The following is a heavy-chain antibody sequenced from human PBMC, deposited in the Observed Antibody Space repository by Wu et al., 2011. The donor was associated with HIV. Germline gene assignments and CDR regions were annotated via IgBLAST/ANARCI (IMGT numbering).Heavy chain of an antibody. J-gene: IGHJ3*02. D-gene: IGHD1-14*01. Sequence: QVQLVRSGAEVKKPGASVKVSCKASGYTFTGYYMHWVRQAPGQGLEWMGWINPNSGGTKYVQKFQGRVSMTRDTSISTVYMELSRLRSDDTAVYYCARDGDHRMGHAFDIWGQGTMVTVSS. CDR1: GYTFTGYY. CDR2: INPNSGGT. V-gene: IGHV1-2*02. CDR3: ARDGDHRMGHAFDI.